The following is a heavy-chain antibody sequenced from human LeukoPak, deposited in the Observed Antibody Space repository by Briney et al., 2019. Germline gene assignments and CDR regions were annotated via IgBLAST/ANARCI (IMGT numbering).Heavy chain of an antibody. CDR2: IYYSGST. J-gene: IGHJ4*02. CDR1: GGSVSSGSYY. D-gene: IGHD6-19*01. V-gene: IGHV4-61*01. Sequence: SETLSLTCTVSGGSVSSGSYYWSWIRQPPGKGLEWIGYIYYSGSTNYNPSLKSRVTISVDRSKNQFSLKLSSVTAADTAVYYCARELSGGNYFDYWGQGTLVTVSS. CDR3: ARELSGGNYFDY.